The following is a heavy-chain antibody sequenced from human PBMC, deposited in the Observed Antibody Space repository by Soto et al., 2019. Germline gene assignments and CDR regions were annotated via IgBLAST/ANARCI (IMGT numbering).Heavy chain of an antibody. D-gene: IGHD5-12*01. V-gene: IGHV1-2*02. Sequence: RASVKVSCKASGYTFTGYYVHWVRQAPGQGLEWMGWINPNSGDTNYAQKFQGRVTMTRDTSISTAYVELSRLRSDDTAVYYCARTYSGRNAFDIWGQGTMVTVSS. CDR1: GYTFTGYY. CDR2: INPNSGDT. CDR3: ARTYSGRNAFDI. J-gene: IGHJ3*02.